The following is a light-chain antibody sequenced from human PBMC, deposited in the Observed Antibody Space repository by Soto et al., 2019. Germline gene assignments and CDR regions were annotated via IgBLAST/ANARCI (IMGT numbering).Light chain of an antibody. V-gene: IGLV2-14*01. CDR3: SSYTSASTPLV. Sequence: QSVLTQPASVSGSPGQSITISCTGTGSDVGSYNYVSWYQQHPGKAPKIMIYDVSNRPSGVSNRFSGYKSGNTSSLTISGLQAEDEADYYCSSYTSASTPLVFGGGTKLTVL. J-gene: IGLJ2*01. CDR2: DVS. CDR1: GSDVGSYNY.